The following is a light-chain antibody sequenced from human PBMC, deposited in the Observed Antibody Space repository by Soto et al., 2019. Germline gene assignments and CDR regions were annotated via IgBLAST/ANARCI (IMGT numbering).Light chain of an antibody. CDR2: GAS. CDR3: QQYNNWPPFT. Sequence: EIVMTQSPATLSVSPGERVTLSCRASQSVSRSLAWYQQKPGQAPRLLIYGASTRATGIPARFSGSGSGTESTRTISSLQSEDFAVYYCQQYNNWPPFTFGPGTKVDIK. J-gene: IGKJ3*01. CDR1: QSVSRS. V-gene: IGKV3-15*01.